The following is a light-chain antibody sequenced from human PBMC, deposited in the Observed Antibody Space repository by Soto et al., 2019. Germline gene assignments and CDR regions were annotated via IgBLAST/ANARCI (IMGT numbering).Light chain of an antibody. V-gene: IGKV3-20*01. CDR2: GAS. CDR3: RQYGSSPRA. CDR1: QSISGSY. J-gene: IGKJ1*01. Sequence: EIVLTQSPGTLSLSPGERATLSCRASQSISGSYLAWFQQKPGQAPRLLIYGASSRAPGIPDRFSGSGSGTDFTLTISRLEPEDFALYYCRQYGSSPRAFGQGTKVEIK.